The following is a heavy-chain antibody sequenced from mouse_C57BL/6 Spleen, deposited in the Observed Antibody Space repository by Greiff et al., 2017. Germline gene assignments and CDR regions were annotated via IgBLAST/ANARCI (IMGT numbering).Heavy chain of an antibody. CDR1: GYSITSGYY. J-gene: IGHJ1*03. V-gene: IGHV3-6*01. Sequence: QLQESGPGLVKPSQSLSLTCSVTGYSITSGYYWNWIRQFPGNKLEWMGYISYDGSNTSNPSLKKRISITRDTSKNQFFLKLNSVTTEDTATYYCASLYDYNWYFDVWGTGTTVTVSS. CDR3: ASLYDYNWYFDV. D-gene: IGHD2-4*01. CDR2: ISYDGSN.